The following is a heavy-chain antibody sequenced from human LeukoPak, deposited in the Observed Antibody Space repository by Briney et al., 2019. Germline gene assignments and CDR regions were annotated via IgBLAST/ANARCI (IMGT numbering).Heavy chain of an antibody. CDR1: GGTLSSYA. CDR3: TVPMYSSSDFDY. D-gene: IGHD6-6*01. J-gene: IGHJ4*02. CDR2: IIPIFGTA. V-gene: IGHV1-69*13. Sequence: SVTVSCKASGGTLSSYAISWVRQAPGQGLEWMGGIIPIFGTANYAQKFQGRVTITADESTSTAYMELSSLRSEDTAVYYCTVPMYSSSDFDYWGQGTLVTVSS.